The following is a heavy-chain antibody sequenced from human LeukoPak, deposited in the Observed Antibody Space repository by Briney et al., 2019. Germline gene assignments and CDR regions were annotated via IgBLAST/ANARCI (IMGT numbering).Heavy chain of an antibody. CDR2: ISISSSYI. CDR3: ARGPQKNGHSSGYPGYFDF. J-gene: IGHJ4*02. D-gene: IGHD3-22*01. Sequence: MSGGSLRLSCAASGFTFSSYSINWVRQAPGKGLEWVSSISISSSYIYYADLVEGRFTISRDNAKNSLYLQMNSLRAEDTAVYYCARGPQKNGHSSGYPGYFDFWGQGTLVTVSS. V-gene: IGHV3-21*01. CDR1: GFTFSSYS.